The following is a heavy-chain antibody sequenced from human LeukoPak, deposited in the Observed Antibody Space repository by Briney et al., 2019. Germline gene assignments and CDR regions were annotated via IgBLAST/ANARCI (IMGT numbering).Heavy chain of an antibody. CDR2: IIPIFGTA. V-gene: IGHV1-69*13. Sequence: SVKVSCKASGGTFSSYAISWVRQAPGQGLEWMGGIIPIFGTAIYAQKFQGRVTITADESTSTAYMELSSLRSEDTAVYYCARGIGFSSHFDYWGQGTLVTVSS. CDR1: GGTFSSYA. J-gene: IGHJ4*02. CDR3: ARGIGFSSHFDY. D-gene: IGHD2-15*01.